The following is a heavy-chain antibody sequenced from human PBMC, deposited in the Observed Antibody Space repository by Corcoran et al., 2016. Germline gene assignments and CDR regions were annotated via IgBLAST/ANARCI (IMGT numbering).Heavy chain of an antibody. CDR1: GFPFSSHS. V-gene: IGHV3-21*01. Sequence: EVQLGESGGGLVKPGGSLRLSWAASGFPFSSHSMNWGRQAPGKGLEWVSSISSSSSYIYYADSVKGRVTISRDNAKNSRYLQMDSLRAGDKAVYYCARDFTYDSSGDYSDYWGQGTLVTVSS. D-gene: IGHD3-22*01. CDR3: ARDFTYDSSGDYSDY. J-gene: IGHJ4*02. CDR2: ISSSSSYI.